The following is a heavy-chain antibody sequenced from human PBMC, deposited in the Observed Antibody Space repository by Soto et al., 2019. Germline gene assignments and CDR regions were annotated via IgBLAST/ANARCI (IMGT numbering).Heavy chain of an antibody. J-gene: IGHJ4*02. CDR3: EHAGDYNLLSFDH. D-gene: IGHD4-17*01. Sequence: QITLKESGPPLVRPAQTLTLTCAFSGFSLTTTHMGVAWIRQPPGKALEWLALIYWDDDKRYSPSLKNRLAISKDTSRTRAVLTITNMNPEDTGTYFCEHAGDYNLLSFDHWGPGTLVTVSS. V-gene: IGHV2-5*02. CDR2: IYWDDDK. CDR1: GFSLTTTHMG.